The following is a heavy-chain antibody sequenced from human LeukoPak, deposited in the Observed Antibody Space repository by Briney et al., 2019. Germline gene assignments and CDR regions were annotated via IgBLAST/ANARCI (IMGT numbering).Heavy chain of an antibody. CDR1: GGSISSSSYY. J-gene: IGHJ6*03. Sequence: SETLSLTRTVSGGSISSSSYYWGWIRQPPGKGLEWIGSIYYSGSTYYNPSLKSRVTISVGTSKNQFSLKLSSVTAADTAVYYCASLVYCSSTSCYNYYYYYMDVWGKGTTVTVSS. CDR3: ASLVYCSSTSCYNYYYYYMDV. D-gene: IGHD2-2*02. V-gene: IGHV4-39*01. CDR2: IYYSGST.